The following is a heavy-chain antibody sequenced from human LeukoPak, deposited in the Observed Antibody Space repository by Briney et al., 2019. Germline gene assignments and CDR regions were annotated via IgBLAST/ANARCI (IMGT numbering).Heavy chain of an antibody. J-gene: IGHJ3*02. CDR1: SGSISSYY. V-gene: IGHV4-59*01. D-gene: IGHD6-6*01. CDR3: ARYIAARLGQDAFDI. CDR2: IYYSGST. Sequence: SETLSLTCTVSSGSISSYYWSWIRQPPGKGLEWIGYIYYSGSTNYNPSLKSRVTISVDTSKNQFSLKLSSVTAADTAVYYCARYIAARLGQDAFDIWGQGTMVTVSS.